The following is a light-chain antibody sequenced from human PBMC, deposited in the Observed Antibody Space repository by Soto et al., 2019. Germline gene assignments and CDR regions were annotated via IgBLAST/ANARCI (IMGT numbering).Light chain of an antibody. V-gene: IGKV3-15*01. Sequence: ILMTQSPATLSVFPGDRATLSCRASQSVKTNIAWYQQKPGQTPRLLIYGASTRATGIPGRFSGSGSGTEFTLTISSLQSEDFAVYYCQQYDTLYTFGQGTKLEIK. CDR2: GAS. CDR3: QQYDTLYT. CDR1: QSVKTN. J-gene: IGKJ2*01.